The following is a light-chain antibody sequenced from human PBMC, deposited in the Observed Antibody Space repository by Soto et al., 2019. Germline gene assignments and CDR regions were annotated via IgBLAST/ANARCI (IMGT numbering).Light chain of an antibody. CDR3: LLSYSGTNWV. J-gene: IGLJ3*02. Sequence: QAVMTQEPSLTVSPGGTVTLTCGSSTGAVTSGHYPYWFQQKPGQAPRTLIYDTTNKHSWTPARFSGSLLGGKAALTLAGAQTDDEADYYCLLSYSGTNWVFGGGTKVTVL. CDR2: DTT. CDR1: TGAVTSGHY. V-gene: IGLV7-46*01.